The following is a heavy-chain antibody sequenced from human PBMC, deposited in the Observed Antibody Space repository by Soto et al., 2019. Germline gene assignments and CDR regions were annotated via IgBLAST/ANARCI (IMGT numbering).Heavy chain of an antibody. CDR2: FYNGGTT. V-gene: IGHV4-59*01. J-gene: IGHJ4*02. D-gene: IGHD3-10*01. CDR3: ARDGSERPATY. Sequence: SETLSLTCPVSGGSISTYYWIWIRQPPGKGLEWIGVFYNGGTTNYSPSLKSRVTISVDTSKNQFSLKLNSVTAADTAVYYCARDGSERPATYWGQGILVTVSS. CDR1: GGSISTYY.